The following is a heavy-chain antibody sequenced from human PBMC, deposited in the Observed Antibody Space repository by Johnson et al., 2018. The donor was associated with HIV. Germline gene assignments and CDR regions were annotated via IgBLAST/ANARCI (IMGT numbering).Heavy chain of an antibody. D-gene: IGHD3-22*01. Sequence: VQLVESGGGVVQPGKSLTLSCVVSGLSFNNYGIHWVRQAPGKGPEWVAVISYDGGTTDYAAPVKGRFTISRSESKNTLYLQMNSLKIEDTAVYYCATVVVITQDAVDIWGQGTMVTVSS. V-gene: IGHV3-30*03. CDR1: GLSFNNYG. CDR2: ISYDGGTT. CDR3: ATVVVITQDAVDI. J-gene: IGHJ3*02.